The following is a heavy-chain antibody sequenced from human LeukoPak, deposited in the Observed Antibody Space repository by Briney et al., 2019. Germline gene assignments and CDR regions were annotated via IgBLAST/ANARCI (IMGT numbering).Heavy chain of an antibody. Sequence: PGGSLRLSCAASGFTFSSYGMHWVRQAPGKGLEWVAVISYDGSNKYYADSVKGRFTISRDNSKNTLYLQMNSLRAEDTAVYYCAKVKGSSRWEAVDYWGQGTLVTVSS. V-gene: IGHV3-30*18. J-gene: IGHJ4*02. CDR2: ISYDGSNK. D-gene: IGHD6-13*01. CDR1: GFTFSSYG. CDR3: AKVKGSSRWEAVDY.